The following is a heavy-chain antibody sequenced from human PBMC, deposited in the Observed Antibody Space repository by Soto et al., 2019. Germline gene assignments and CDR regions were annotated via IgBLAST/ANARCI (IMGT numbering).Heavy chain of an antibody. J-gene: IGHJ4*02. CDR1: GYTFTSYA. Sequence: QVQLVQSGAEVKKPGASVKVSCKASGYTFTSYAMHWVRQAPGQRLEWMGWINAGNGNTKYSQKFQGRVTITRDTSASAAYMELSSLRSEDTAVYYCARGEFLSYDDYWGQGTLVTVSS. V-gene: IGHV1-3*01. D-gene: IGHD3-16*01. CDR2: INAGNGNT. CDR3: ARGEFLSYDDY.